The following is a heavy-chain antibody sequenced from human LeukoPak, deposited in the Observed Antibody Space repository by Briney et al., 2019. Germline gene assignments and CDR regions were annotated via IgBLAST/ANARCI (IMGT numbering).Heavy chain of an antibody. J-gene: IGHJ4*02. CDR3: VRHIAMGSPLYD. CDR2: IHFRGGT. D-gene: IGHD6-13*01. V-gene: IGHV4-39*01. CDR1: GASISSSYY. Sequence: SETLSLTCTVSGASISSSYYWGWIRQSPGKGLEWIASIHFRGGTYYNPSLKSRVTISVDATKNVCSLKLTSVAAAETAVYYCVRHIAMGSPLYDWGQGTLVTVSA.